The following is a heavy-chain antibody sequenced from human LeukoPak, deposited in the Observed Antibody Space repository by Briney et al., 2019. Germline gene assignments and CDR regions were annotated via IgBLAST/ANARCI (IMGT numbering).Heavy chain of an antibody. J-gene: IGHJ4*02. D-gene: IGHD2-21*02. CDR1: GFTFSSYS. CDR3: ARGPSVTAMDY. V-gene: IGHV3-21*01. Sequence: PGGSLRLSCAASGFTFSSYSMNWVRQAPGKGLEWVSSISSSSSYIYYADSVKGRFTISRDNAKSSLYLQMNSLRAEDTAVYYCARGPSVTAMDYWGQGTLVTVSS. CDR2: ISSSSSYI.